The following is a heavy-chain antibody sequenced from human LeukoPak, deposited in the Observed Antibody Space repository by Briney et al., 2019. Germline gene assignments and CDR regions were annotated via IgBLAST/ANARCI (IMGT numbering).Heavy chain of an antibody. Sequence: GASVKVSCKASGYTFTSYGISWVRQAPGQGLDWMGWISAYNGNTNYAQKLQGRVTMTTDTSTSTAYMELRSLRSDDTAVYYCARDAPEAMVRGRGYYYYGMDVWGQGTTVTVSS. V-gene: IGHV1-18*01. D-gene: IGHD3-10*01. CDR3: ARDAPEAMVRGRGYYYYGMDV. CDR1: GYTFTSYG. J-gene: IGHJ6*02. CDR2: ISAYNGNT.